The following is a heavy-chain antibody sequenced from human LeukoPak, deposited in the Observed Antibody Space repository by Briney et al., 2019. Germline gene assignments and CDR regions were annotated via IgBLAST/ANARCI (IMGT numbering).Heavy chain of an antibody. V-gene: IGHV4-39*07. CDR1: GGSISSSSYS. Sequence: SETLSLTCTVSGGSISSSSYSWGWIRQPPGKGLEWIGSIYYSGSTYYNPSLKSRVTISVDTSKNQFSLKLSSVTAADTAVYYCARGVWGYVWGGYRPRYYFDYWGQGTLVTVSS. D-gene: IGHD3-16*02. CDR2: IYYSGST. CDR3: ARGVWGYVWGGYRPRYYFDY. J-gene: IGHJ4*02.